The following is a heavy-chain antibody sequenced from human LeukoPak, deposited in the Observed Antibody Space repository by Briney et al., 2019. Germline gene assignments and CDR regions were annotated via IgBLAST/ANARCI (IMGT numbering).Heavy chain of an antibody. CDR1: GSTFSNAW. D-gene: IGHD4-17*01. CDR2: IKSKTDGGTT. Sequence: GGSLRLSCAASGSTFSNAWMSWVRQAPGKGLEWVGRIKSKTDGGTTDYAAPVKGRFTISRDDSKNTLYLQMNSLKTEDTAVYYCTTENGDSPDAFDIWGQGTMVTVSS. V-gene: IGHV3-15*01. J-gene: IGHJ3*02. CDR3: TTENGDSPDAFDI.